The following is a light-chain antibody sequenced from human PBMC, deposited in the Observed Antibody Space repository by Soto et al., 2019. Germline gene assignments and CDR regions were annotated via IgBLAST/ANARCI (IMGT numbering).Light chain of an antibody. CDR2: GAS. CDR1: HTVSRN. Sequence: ETLMTQSPATLSVSPGERATLSCRASHTVSRNLAWYQQKPGQTPRLLIYGASARATGTPARFSGSGSGTEYTLTISSVQSEDFAVYYCQQYNNWPQWTFGQGTKVEIK. J-gene: IGKJ1*01. CDR3: QQYNNWPQWT. V-gene: IGKV3-15*01.